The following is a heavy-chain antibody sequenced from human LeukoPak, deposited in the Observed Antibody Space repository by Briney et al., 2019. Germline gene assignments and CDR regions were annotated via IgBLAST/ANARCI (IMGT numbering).Heavy chain of an antibody. Sequence: ASVKVSCKASGYTFTGYYMHWVRQAPGQGLGWMGWINPNSGGTNYAQKFQGRVTMTRDTSISTAYMELSRLRSDDTAVYYCARDAHSSGWFYFDYWGQGALVTVSS. CDR2: INPNSGGT. J-gene: IGHJ4*02. D-gene: IGHD6-19*01. CDR1: GYTFTGYY. CDR3: ARDAHSSGWFYFDY. V-gene: IGHV1-2*02.